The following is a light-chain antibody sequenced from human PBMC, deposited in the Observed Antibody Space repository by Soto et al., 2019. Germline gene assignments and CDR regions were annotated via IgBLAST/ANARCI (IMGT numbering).Light chain of an antibody. J-gene: IGKJ2*01. V-gene: IGKV3-20*01. CDR3: QQYGSSPPRYT. Sequence: EIVLTQSPGTLSLSPGERATLSCRASQSVSSSYLAWYQQKPGQAPRLLINGASSRATGIPDRFSGSGSGTDFTLTISRLEPEDFAVYYCQQYGSSPPRYTFGQGTKLEIK. CDR2: GAS. CDR1: QSVSSSY.